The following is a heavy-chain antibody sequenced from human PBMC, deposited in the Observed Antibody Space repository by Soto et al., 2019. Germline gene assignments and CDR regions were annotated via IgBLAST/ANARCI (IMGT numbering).Heavy chain of an antibody. J-gene: IGHJ5*02. D-gene: IGHD3-9*01. CDR3: AADKNYDILTGFQRFDD. Sequence: SVKVSCKASGFTFTSSAVQWVRQARGQRLEWIGWIVVGSGNTNYAQKFQERVTITRDMSTSTAYMELSSLRSEDTAVYYCAADKNYDILTGFQRFDDWGQGTLVTVSS. CDR2: IVVGSGNT. CDR1: GFTFTSSA. V-gene: IGHV1-58*01.